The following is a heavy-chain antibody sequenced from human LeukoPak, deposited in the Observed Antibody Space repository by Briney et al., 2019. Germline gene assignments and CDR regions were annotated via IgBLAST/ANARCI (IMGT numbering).Heavy chain of an antibody. J-gene: IGHJ5*02. CDR3: AKDGRGSSSQNNWFDP. CDR2: IKPDGSEK. D-gene: IGHD3-16*01. CDR1: GFTLRYYQ. Sequence: GGSLRLSCATSGFTLRYYQMNWVRQAPGKGLEWVANIKPDGSEKYYVDSVKGRFTISRDNAKNSLYLQMSSLRAEDTAVYYCAKDGRGSSSQNNWFDPWGQGTLVIVSS. V-gene: IGHV3-7*03.